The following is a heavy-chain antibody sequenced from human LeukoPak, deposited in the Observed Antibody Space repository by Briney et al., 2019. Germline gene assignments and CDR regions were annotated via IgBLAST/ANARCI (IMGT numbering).Heavy chain of an antibody. J-gene: IGHJ3*02. CDR1: GGSISSYY. D-gene: IGHD6-6*01. CDR2: IYYSGST. V-gene: IGHV4-59*01. CDR3: AREYSSSSNDAFDI. Sequence: SETLSLTCTVSGGSISSYYWSWIRQPPGKGLEWIGYIYYSGSTNYNPSLKSRVTISVDTSKNQFSLKLSSVTAEDTAVYYCAREYSSSSNDAFDIWGQGTMVTVSS.